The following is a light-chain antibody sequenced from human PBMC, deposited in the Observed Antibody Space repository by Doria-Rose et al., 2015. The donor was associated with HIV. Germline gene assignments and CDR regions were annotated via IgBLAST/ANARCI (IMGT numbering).Light chain of an antibody. CDR3: QQFDSFPRT. J-gene: IGKJ1*01. Sequence: TQSPSFLSASVGVRVTIACRASQGISRYLAWYQQKPGKAPTLLIFGAYTLQSGVPSRFSGSGSGTEFTLTISSLQPEDFATYYCQQFDSFPRTFGQGTKVELK. V-gene: IGKV1-9*01. CDR2: GAY. CDR1: QGISRY.